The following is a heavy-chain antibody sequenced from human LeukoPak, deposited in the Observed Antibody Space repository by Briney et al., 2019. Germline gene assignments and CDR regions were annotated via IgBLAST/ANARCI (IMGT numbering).Heavy chain of an antibody. J-gene: IGHJ4*02. CDR1: RFTFSSYE. CDR2: ISSSGSTI. Sequence: GVSLTLSYAASRFTFSSYEMNWVRQASGKGLEWVSYISSSGSTIYYADSVKGRFTISRDNSKNTLYLQMNSLRAEDTAVYYCAKMFTRVGGGVYWGQGTLVTVSS. D-gene: IGHD1-26*01. V-gene: IGHV3-48*03. CDR3: AKMFTRVGGGVY.